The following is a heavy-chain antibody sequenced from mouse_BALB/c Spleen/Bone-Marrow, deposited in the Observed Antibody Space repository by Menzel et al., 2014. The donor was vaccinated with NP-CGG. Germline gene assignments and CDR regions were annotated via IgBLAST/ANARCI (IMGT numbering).Heavy chain of an antibody. V-gene: IGHV1-7*01. D-gene: IGHD4-1*01. CDR1: GYTFTSYW. Sequence: VQLQQSGAELAKPGASVKMSCKASGYTFTSYWMHWVKQRPGQGLGWIGYINPSTGYTEYNQKFKDKATLTADKSSSTAYMQLSSLASEDSAVYYCATGTYYFDYWGQGTTLTVSS. CDR2: INPSTGYT. CDR3: ATGTYYFDY. J-gene: IGHJ2*01.